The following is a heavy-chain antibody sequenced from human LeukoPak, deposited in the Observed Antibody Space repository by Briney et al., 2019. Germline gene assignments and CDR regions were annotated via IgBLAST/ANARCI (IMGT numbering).Heavy chain of an antibody. Sequence: PSETLSLTCAVYGGSFSGYYWSWIRQPPGKGLEWIGEINHSGSTNYNPSLKSRVTKSVDTSKNQFSLKLSSVTAADTAVYYCARVGSSWYVDYWGQGTLVTVSS. CDR1: GGSFSGYY. J-gene: IGHJ4*02. CDR2: INHSGST. D-gene: IGHD6-13*01. V-gene: IGHV4-34*01. CDR3: ARVGSSWYVDY.